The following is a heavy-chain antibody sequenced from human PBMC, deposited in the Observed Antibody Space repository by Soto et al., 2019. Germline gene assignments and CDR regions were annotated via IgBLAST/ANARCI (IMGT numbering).Heavy chain of an antibody. J-gene: IGHJ4*02. D-gene: IGHD3-10*01. CDR2: ISDDGSTI. CDR3: VRGPRPSSVRTGTF. V-gene: IGHV3-74*01. Sequence: EVQLVESGGGLVQPGGSVRLSCAASGFVFSMYWMHWVRQAPDKGLEWVSRISDDGSTIHYADSVKGRFSISRDNAQNILFLEMTALRDDDTAVYYCVRGPRPSSVRTGTFWGQGSPVTVSS. CDR1: GFVFSMYW.